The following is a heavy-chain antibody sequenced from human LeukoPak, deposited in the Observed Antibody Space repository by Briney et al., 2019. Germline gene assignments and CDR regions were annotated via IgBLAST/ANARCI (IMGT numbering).Heavy chain of an antibody. J-gene: IGHJ3*02. D-gene: IGHD3-10*01. CDR2: IYTSGST. V-gene: IGHV4-61*02. CDR3: ARDRGYYGSGSYYRYDAFDI. CDR1: GGSISSGSYY. Sequence: SQTLSLTCTVSGGSISSGSYYWSWIRQPAGKGLEWIGRIYTSGSTNYNPSLKSRVTISVDTSKNQFSLKLSSVTAADTAVYYCARDRGYYGSGSYYRYDAFDIWGQGTMVTVSS.